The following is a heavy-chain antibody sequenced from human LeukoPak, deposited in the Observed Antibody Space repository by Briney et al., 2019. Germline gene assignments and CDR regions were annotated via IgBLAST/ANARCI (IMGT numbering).Heavy chain of an antibody. CDR1: GYTFTSYA. CDR2: ITPSGGT. D-gene: IGHD5-24*01. J-gene: IGHJ4*02. Sequence: ASVKVSRKASGYTFTSYAMHWVRQAPGQGLEWMGWITPSGGTNYPQKFQGRDAITRVTSITTAYMDLSRLTSDDTAVYYCARDRYGDGFAHFDYWGQGGMVTVCS. V-gene: IGHV1-2*02. CDR3: ARDRYGDGFAHFDY.